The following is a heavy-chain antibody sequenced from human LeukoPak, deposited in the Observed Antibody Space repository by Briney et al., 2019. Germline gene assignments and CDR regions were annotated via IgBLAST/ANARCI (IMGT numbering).Heavy chain of an antibody. V-gene: IGHV1-69*04. CDR3: ATTNDGGGYQWGDFFDF. D-gene: IGHD3-22*01. CDR2: IIPNLGTT. J-gene: IGHJ4*02. CDR1: GGTSNSHA. Sequence: SVKVSCKASGGTSNSHAISWVRQAPGQGLEWMGRIIPNLGTTNRAQNFQDRVTLTADKSTNTAYMELTSLTSDDTAVYYCATTNDGGGYQWGDFFDFWGQGTLDTVSS.